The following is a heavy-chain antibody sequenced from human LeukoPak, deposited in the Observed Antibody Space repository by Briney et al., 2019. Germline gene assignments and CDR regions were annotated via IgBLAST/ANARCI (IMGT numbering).Heavy chain of an antibody. CDR3: ARAMYSSGPRGTYYYYGMDV. V-gene: IGHV3-30-3*01. CDR1: GFTFSRYA. Sequence: QTGGSLRLSCAASGFTFSRYAMHWVRQSPGKGLECVAVILYDGNNKYYADSVKGRFTISRDNAKNSLYLQMNSLRAEDTAVYYCARAMYSSGPRGTYYYYGMDVWGQGTLVTVSS. J-gene: IGHJ6*02. D-gene: IGHD6-19*01. CDR2: ILYDGNNK.